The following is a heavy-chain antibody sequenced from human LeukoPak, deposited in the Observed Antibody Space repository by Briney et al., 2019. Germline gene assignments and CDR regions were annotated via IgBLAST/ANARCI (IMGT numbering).Heavy chain of an antibody. V-gene: IGHV3-21*01. Sequence: GGSLRLSCAASGFTFSSYSMNWVRQAPGKGLEWVSSISSSSSYIYYADSVKGRFTISRDNAKNSLYLQMNSLRAEDTAVYYCARDQYYGSGPGLDYYYIDVWGKGTTVTVSS. CDR3: ARDQYYGSGPGLDYYYIDV. J-gene: IGHJ6*03. D-gene: IGHD3-10*01. CDR1: GFTFSSYS. CDR2: ISSSSSYI.